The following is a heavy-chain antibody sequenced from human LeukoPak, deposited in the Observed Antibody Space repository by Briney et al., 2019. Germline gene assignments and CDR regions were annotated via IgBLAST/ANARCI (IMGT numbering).Heavy chain of an antibody. V-gene: IGHV1-2*02. J-gene: IGHJ5*02. D-gene: IGHD2-21*01. CDR1: GYTFTGYH. CDR2: INPNNGGT. Sequence: ASVKVSCKASGYTFTGYHLHWVRQAPGQGLEWMGWINPNNGGTYYAQTFQGRVTMTRDTSISTAYMEVSRLRSDDTAIYYCARHVAASVWFYPWGQGTLVTVSS. CDR3: ARHVAASVWFYP.